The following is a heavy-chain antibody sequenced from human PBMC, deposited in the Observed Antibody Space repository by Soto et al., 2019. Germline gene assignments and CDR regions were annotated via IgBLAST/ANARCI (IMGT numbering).Heavy chain of an antibody. Sequence: PGGSLRLSCAASGFTFSRYAMSWVRQTPGKGPECVSAISGDGGSTHYADSVKGRFTISRDNLINTLYLQLDRLRAEDTAVYYCAKVGGFDPWGQGTLVTV. CDR3: AKVGGFDP. V-gene: IGHV3-23*01. D-gene: IGHD4-17*01. CDR2: ISGDGGST. CDR1: GFTFSRYA. J-gene: IGHJ5*02.